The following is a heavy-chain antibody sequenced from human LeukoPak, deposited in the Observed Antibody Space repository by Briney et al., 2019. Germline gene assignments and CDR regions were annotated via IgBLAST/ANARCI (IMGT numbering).Heavy chain of an antibody. CDR1: GYTFTGYY. CDR2: INPNSGGT. J-gene: IGHJ5*02. Sequence: ASVNVSCKASGYTFTGYYMHWVRPAPGQGLEWMGWINPNSGGTNYAQKFQGRVTMTRDTSISTAYMELSRLRSDDTAVYYCARERVRSFRFSEGNWFDPWGQGTLVTVSS. V-gene: IGHV1-2*02. CDR3: ARERVRSFRFSEGNWFDP. D-gene: IGHD3-16*02.